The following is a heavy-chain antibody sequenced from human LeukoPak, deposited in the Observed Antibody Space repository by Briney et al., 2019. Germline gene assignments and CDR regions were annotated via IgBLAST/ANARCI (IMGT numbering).Heavy chain of an antibody. CDR2: ISAYNGNT. J-gene: IGHJ4*02. CDR3: ARDPLHYDSSGYPPGDY. Sequence: WASVKVSCKASGNTFTSYGISWVRQAPGQGLEWMGWISAYNGNTNYAQKLQGRVTMTTDTSTSTAYMELRSLRSDDTAVYYCARDPLHYDSSGYPPGDYWGQGTLVTVSS. CDR1: GNTFTSYG. D-gene: IGHD3-22*01. V-gene: IGHV1-18*01.